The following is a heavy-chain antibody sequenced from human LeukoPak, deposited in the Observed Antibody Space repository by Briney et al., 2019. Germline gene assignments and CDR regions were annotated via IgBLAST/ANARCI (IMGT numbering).Heavy chain of an antibody. J-gene: IGHJ4*02. CDR3: ASASGIAAAGEEY. V-gene: IGHV3-21*01. CDR2: TSSSSSYI. D-gene: IGHD6-13*01. Sequence: PGGSLRLSCAASGXTFNIYAMNWVRQAPGKGLEWVSSTSSSSSYIYYADSVKGRFTISRDNAKNSLYLQMNSLRAEDTAVYYCASASGIAAAGEEYWGQGTLVTVSS. CDR1: GXTFNIYA.